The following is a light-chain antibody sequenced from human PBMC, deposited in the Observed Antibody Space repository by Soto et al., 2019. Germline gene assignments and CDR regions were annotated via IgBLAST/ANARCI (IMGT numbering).Light chain of an antibody. CDR3: GTWDSRLSTYV. CDR1: SSNIGNNY. Sequence: QSVLTQPPSVSAAPGQKVTISCSVSSSNIGNNYVSWYQQLPGIAPKLLIFDNNKRPSGIPDRFSGSKSGTSATLAITGLQTGDEADYYCGTWDSRLSTYVFGTGTKVTVL. J-gene: IGLJ1*01. V-gene: IGLV1-51*01. CDR2: DNN.